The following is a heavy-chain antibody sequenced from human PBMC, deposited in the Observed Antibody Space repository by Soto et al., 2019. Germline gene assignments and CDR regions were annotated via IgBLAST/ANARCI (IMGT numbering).Heavy chain of an antibody. CDR2: IIPIFGTA. D-gene: IGHD2-15*01. V-gene: IGHV1-69*12. J-gene: IGHJ5*02. CDR3: ARRYCSGGSCDNWFDP. CDR1: GGTFSSYA. Sequence: QVQLVQSGAEVKKPGSSVKVSCKASGGTFSSYAISWVRQAPGQGLEWMGGIIPIFGTANYAQKFQGRVTITADDSTSTAYMELSSLRSEDTAVYYCARRYCSGGSCDNWFDPWGQGTLVTVSS.